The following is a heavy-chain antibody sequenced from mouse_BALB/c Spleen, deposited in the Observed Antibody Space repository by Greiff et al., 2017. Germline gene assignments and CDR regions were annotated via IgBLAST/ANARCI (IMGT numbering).Heavy chain of an antibody. CDR3: ARQLGPYAMDY. V-gene: IGHV1-80*01. CDR2: IYPGDGDT. CDR1: GYAFSSYW. Sequence: VQLQQSGAELVRPGSSVKISCKASGYAFSSYWMNWVKQRPGQGLEWIGQIYPGDGDTNYNGKFKGKATLTADKSSSTAYMQLSSLTSEDSAVYCCARQLGPYAMDYWGQGTSVTVSS. D-gene: IGHD4-1*02. J-gene: IGHJ4*01.